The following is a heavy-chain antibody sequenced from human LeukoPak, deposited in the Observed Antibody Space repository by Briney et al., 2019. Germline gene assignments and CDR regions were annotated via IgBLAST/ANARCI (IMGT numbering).Heavy chain of an antibody. Sequence: GGSLRLSCAASGFTFSSYAMSWVRQAPGKGLEWVSAISGSGGSTYYAGSVKGRFTISRDNSKNTLYLQMNSLRAEDTAVYYCATELTMVRGVISDYWGQGTLVTVSS. V-gene: IGHV3-23*01. D-gene: IGHD3-10*01. CDR2: ISGSGGST. J-gene: IGHJ4*02. CDR3: ATELTMVRGVISDY. CDR1: GFTFSSYA.